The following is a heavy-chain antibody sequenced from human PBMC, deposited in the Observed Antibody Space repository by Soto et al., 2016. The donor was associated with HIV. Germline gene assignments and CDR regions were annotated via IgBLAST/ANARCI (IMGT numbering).Heavy chain of an antibody. J-gene: IGHJ4*02. CDR1: GGSFNNFY. CDR3: ARRPPLPHFDY. Sequence: QVQLQQWGAGLLKPSETLSLTCAVYGGSFNNFYWSWVRQPPGKGLEWIGEINHKGDSNYNPSLMGRVTMSVDTSKNQFSLRLKSVTAADTSMYFXARRPPLPHFDYWSQGTLVTVSS. CDR2: INHKGDS. V-gene: IGHV4-34*02.